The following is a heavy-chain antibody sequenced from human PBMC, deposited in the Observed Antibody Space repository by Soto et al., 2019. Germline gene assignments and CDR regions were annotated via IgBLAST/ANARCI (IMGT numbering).Heavy chain of an antibody. J-gene: IGHJ4*02. Sequence: VASLRPAYAASGFIFSIYAMHSIRQAPVRVLEWVAAVSSDVRDKYYADSVRGRFTISRDYSRDTLYLQMDSLTPDDTVVFSCARGAEGRCTGNTCFQQYDYWGQGT. CDR1: GFIFSIYA. CDR3: ARGAEGRCTGNTCFQQYDY. V-gene: IGHV3-30*04. D-gene: IGHD2-8*02. CDR2: VSSDVRDK.